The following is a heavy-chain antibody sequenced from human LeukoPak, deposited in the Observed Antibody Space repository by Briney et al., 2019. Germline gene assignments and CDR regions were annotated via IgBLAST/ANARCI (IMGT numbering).Heavy chain of an antibody. Sequence: SETLSLTCTVSGGSIGTYYWSWIRQPPGKGLEWIGGIYYSGITNYNPSLKSRATMSLDTTKNQFSLKLNSVTAADTAVYYCARARSGSDFLGYFDSWGQGTLVTVSS. V-gene: IGHV4-59*01. CDR2: IYYSGIT. CDR1: GGSIGTYY. D-gene: IGHD1-26*01. CDR3: ARARSGSDFLGYFDS. J-gene: IGHJ4*02.